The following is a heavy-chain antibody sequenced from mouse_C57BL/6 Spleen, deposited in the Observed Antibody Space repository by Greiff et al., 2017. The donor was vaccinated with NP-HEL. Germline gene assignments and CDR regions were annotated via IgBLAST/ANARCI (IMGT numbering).Heavy chain of an antibody. J-gene: IGHJ1*03. D-gene: IGHD1-1*01. V-gene: IGHV5-6*01. CDR1: GFTFSSYG. Sequence: EVKLVESGGDLVKPGGSLKLSCAASGFTFSSYGMSWVRQTPDKRLEWVATICSGGSYTYYPDSVKGRFTISRDNAKNTLYLQMGSLKSEDTAMYDCARGNYGSSYDWYVDVWGTGTTVTVSS. CDR2: ICSGGSYT. CDR3: ARGNYGSSYDWYVDV.